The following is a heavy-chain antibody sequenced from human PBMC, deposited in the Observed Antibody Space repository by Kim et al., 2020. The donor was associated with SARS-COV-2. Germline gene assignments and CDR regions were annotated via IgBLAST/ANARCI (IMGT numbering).Heavy chain of an antibody. D-gene: IGHD3-10*01. J-gene: IGHJ6*02. CDR2: INHSGST. Sequence: SETLSLTCAVYGGSFCGYYWSWIRQPPGKGLEWIGEINHSGSTNYNPSLKSRVTISVDTSKNQFSLKLSSVTAADTAVYYCARGRFSMVRGVITYYYYYYGMDVWGQGTTVTVSS. CDR3: ARGRFSMVRGVITYYYYYYGMDV. V-gene: IGHV4-34*01. CDR1: GGSFCGYY.